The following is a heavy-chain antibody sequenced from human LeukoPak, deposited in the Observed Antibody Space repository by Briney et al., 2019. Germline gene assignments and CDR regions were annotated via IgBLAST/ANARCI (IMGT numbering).Heavy chain of an antibody. Sequence: PSETLSLTCTVSGGSISSYYWSWIRQPPGKGLEWIGYIYYSGSTNYNPSLKSRVTISVDTSKNQFSLKLSSVTAADTAVYYCAREFYGSGSYWFDPWGQETLVTVSS. J-gene: IGHJ5*02. D-gene: IGHD3-10*01. CDR1: GGSISSYY. CDR3: AREFYGSGSYWFDP. V-gene: IGHV4-59*01. CDR2: IYYSGST.